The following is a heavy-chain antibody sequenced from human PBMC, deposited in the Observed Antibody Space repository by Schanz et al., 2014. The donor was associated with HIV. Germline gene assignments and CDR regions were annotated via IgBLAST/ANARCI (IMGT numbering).Heavy chain of an antibody. D-gene: IGHD5-18*01. V-gene: IGHV3-23*04. J-gene: IGHJ3*02. Sequence: VQLVESGGGVVQPGRSLRLSCAASGFTFSSYALNWVRQAPGKGLEWVSTISGSGGSTYYADSVKGRFTISRDNAKNSLYLQMNSLRAEDTAMYYCARGGETMVTPADSFDIWGQGTMVTVSS. CDR2: ISGSGGST. CDR1: GFTFSSYA. CDR3: ARGGETMVTPADSFDI.